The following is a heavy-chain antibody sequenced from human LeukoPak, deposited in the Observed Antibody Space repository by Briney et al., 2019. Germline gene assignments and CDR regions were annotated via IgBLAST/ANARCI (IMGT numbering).Heavy chain of an antibody. CDR1: GFTFSSYA. CDR2: ISGSGGST. J-gene: IGHJ4*02. Sequence: GGSLRLSCAAPGFTFSSYAMSWVRQAPGEGLEWVSAISGSGGSTYYADSVKGRFTISRDNSKNTLYLQMNSLRAEDTAVYYCAKSSYGSGSYLDHWGQGTLVTVSS. V-gene: IGHV3-23*01. CDR3: AKSSYGSGSYLDH. D-gene: IGHD3-10*01.